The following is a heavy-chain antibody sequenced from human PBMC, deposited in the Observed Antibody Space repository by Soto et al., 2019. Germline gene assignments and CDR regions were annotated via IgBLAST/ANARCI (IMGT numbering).Heavy chain of an antibody. CDR3: GREFITGGVDV. CDR1: AFTFDGYA. CDR2: IYWNSGRV. J-gene: IGHJ6*02. Sequence: DVQLVESGGGLVQPGRSLRLSCTGSAFTFDGYAMHWVRQVPGKGLEWVAGIYWNSGRVGYADSVKGRFTISRDNARKSLYLQMNRLRAEDTALYYCGREFITGGVDVLGQGTTVTVSS. D-gene: IGHD3-10*01. V-gene: IGHV3-9*01.